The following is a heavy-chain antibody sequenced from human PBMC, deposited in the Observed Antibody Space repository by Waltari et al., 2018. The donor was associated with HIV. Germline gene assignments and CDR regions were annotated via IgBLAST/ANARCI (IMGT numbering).Heavy chain of an antibody. CDR2: IKQDGSEK. D-gene: IGHD3-10*01. Sequence: EVQLVESGGGLVQPGGSLSLSCAASGFTFSSYWMSWVHQAPGKGREWVANIKQDGSEKYYVDSVNGRFTISRDNAENSLYLQMNSLRAEDTAVYYCARGGFYGSGSKVNWGQGTLVTVSS. V-gene: IGHV3-7*04. J-gene: IGHJ4*02. CDR3: ARGGFYGSGSKVN. CDR1: GFTFSSYW.